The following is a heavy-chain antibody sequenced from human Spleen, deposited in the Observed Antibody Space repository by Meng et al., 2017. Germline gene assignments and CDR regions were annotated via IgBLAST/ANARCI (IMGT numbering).Heavy chain of an antibody. J-gene: IGHJ4*02. CDR2: VYYNGNT. Sequence: QVQLQESGPGLVKPSETLSLPCTVSGGSISSAGFFWSWIRHHPGKGLEWIVSVYYNGNTYSNPALKSRVTSSVDTSKNQFSLRLTSVTAADTAMYYCARDRLRQLDSWGQGTLVTVSS. D-gene: IGHD5-12*01. CDR1: GGSISSAGFF. CDR3: ARDRLRQLDS. V-gene: IGHV4-31*03.